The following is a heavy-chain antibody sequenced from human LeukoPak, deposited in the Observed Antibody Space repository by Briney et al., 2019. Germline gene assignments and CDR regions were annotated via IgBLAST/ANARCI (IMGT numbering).Heavy chain of an antibody. J-gene: IGHJ3*02. D-gene: IGHD2-21*01. CDR3: ARKRQATILHSGAFDI. Sequence: GGSLRLSCAASGFTFSTYFMHWVRQAPGKGLEWVADIASDGSHTFYVESVKGRFTISRDNSKNTLYLQMNSLRAEDTAVYFCARKRQATILHSGAFDIWGKGKMVTVSS. CDR2: IASDGSHT. V-gene: IGHV3-30-3*01. CDR1: GFTFSTYF.